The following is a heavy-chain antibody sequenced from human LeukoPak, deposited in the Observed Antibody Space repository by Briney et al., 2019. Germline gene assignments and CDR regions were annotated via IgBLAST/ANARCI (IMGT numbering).Heavy chain of an antibody. CDR3: AKGLGGIAPDY. CDR1: GFTFSNYA. Sequence: PGGSLRLSCAASGFTFSNYAMHWVRQAPGKGLEWVAVISSDGSNKYYADSVKGRFTISRDNSKNTLYLQMNSLRAEDTAVYYCAKGLGGIAPDYWGQGTLVTVSS. J-gene: IGHJ4*02. D-gene: IGHD2-15*01. CDR2: ISSDGSNK. V-gene: IGHV3-30*04.